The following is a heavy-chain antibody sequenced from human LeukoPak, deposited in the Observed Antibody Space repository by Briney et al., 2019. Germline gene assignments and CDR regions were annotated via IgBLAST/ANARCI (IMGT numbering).Heavy chain of an antibody. J-gene: IGHJ4*02. D-gene: IGHD5-18*01. CDR1: GFTFDDYG. Sequence: GGSLRLSCVASGFTFDDYGISWVRQAPGKGLEWVSRIHWNSGSTRYADSVKGRFTISRDNAKNSLYLQMNSLRAEDTAVYYCAKRIQSAMATGYWGQGTLVTVSS. CDR2: IHWNSGST. CDR3: AKRIQSAMATGY. V-gene: IGHV3-20*04.